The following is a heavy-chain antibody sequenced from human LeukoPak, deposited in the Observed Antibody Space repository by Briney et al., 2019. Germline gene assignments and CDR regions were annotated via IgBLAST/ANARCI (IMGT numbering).Heavy chain of an antibody. CDR1: GFPFIEYS. V-gene: IGHV3-48*04. Sequence: GGSLRLSCTASGFPFIEYSMNWVRQAPGKGLEWISYIGISSGNTKYADSVKGRFTISANNAKNSLYLQMNSLRVEDTAVYYCARDHNYAFDNWGQGTLVSVSS. J-gene: IGHJ4*02. CDR3: ARDHNYAFDN. D-gene: IGHD5-18*01. CDR2: IGISSGNT.